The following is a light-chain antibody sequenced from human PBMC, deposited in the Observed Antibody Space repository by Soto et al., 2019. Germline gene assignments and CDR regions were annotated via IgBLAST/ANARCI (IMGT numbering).Light chain of an antibody. Sequence: QSALTQPASVSGSPGQSITISCTGTSSDVGGYNYVSWYQQHPGKVPKLMMFDVNNRPSGVSNRFSGSKSGNTASLTISGLQAEDDADYFCCSYATGSVYVFGTGTKVTVL. J-gene: IGLJ1*01. CDR1: SSDVGGYNY. CDR2: DVN. CDR3: CSYATGSVYV. V-gene: IGLV2-14*01.